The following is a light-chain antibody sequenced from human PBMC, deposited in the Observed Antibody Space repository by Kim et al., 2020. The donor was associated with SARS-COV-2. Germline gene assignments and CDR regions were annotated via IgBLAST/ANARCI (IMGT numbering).Light chain of an antibody. V-gene: IGLV3-25*03. CDR3: QSADSSGTYV. Sequence: SYELTQPPSVSVSPGQTARITCSGDALPKQFAYWFQQKTGQAPVLVIYKDSERPSGIPERFSGSSSGTTVTLIISGVQAEDEADYYCQSADSSGTYVFGSGTKVTVL. J-gene: IGLJ1*01. CDR1: ALPKQF. CDR2: KDS.